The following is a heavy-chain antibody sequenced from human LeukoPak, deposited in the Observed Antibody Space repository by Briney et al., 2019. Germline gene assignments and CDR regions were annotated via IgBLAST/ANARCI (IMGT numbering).Heavy chain of an antibody. CDR2: MNPNSGNT. CDR1: GGTFSSYA. CDR3: ARSLRDSSGWYWGKLYYYYGMDV. D-gene: IGHD6-19*01. J-gene: IGHJ6*02. V-gene: IGHV1-8*02. Sequence: GASVKVSCKASGGTFSSYAISWVRQATGQGLEWMGWMNPNSGNTGYAQKFQGRVTMTRNTSISTAYMELSSLRSEDTAVYYCARSLRDSSGWYWGKLYYYYGMDVWGQGTTVTVSS.